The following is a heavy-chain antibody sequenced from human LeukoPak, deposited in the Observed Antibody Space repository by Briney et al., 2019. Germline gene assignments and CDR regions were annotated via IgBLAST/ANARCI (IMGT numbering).Heavy chain of an antibody. V-gene: IGHV1-8*01. J-gene: IGHJ6*03. CDR2: MNPNSGNT. CDR3: ARGGYYYDSSGYPYYYYYMDV. Sequence: ASVKVSCKASGYTFTSYDINWVRQATGRGLEWMGWMNPNSGNTGYAQKFQGRVSMTRNTSISTAYMELSSLRSEDTAVYYCARGGYYYDSSGYPYYYYYMDVWGKGTTVTISS. CDR1: GYTFTSYD. D-gene: IGHD3-22*01.